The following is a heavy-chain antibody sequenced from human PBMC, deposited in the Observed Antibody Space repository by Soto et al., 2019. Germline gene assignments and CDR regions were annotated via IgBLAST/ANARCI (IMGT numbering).Heavy chain of an antibody. J-gene: IGHJ3*01. Sequence: QGQLQQSGPGLVKPSQTLSLTCAISGDSVSSDITSWNWIRQSPSRGLEWLGRTYYRSKWFHDYAASVKSRITINPDTSKNQFSLELNSMTPADTAVYYCARGNALDVWGPGTVVTVSS. CDR2: TYYRSKWFH. V-gene: IGHV6-1*01. D-gene: IGHD3-16*01. CDR3: ARGNALDV. CDR1: GDSVSSDITS.